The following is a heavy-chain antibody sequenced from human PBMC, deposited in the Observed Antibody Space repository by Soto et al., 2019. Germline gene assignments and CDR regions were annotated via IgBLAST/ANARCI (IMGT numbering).Heavy chain of an antibody. J-gene: IGHJ5*02. V-gene: IGHV1-18*01. Sequence: ASVKVSCKTSGYTFNTYGINWVRQAPGQGLELMGWISAHDGKTNYAEKFQGRVTLTTDTSTSTADMERRSLRSDDTAIYYCSRDPHEVWTSYLFDPWGEGTPVTVSS. CDR2: ISAHDGKT. CDR3: SRDPHEVWTSYLFDP. D-gene: IGHD3-16*01. CDR1: GYTFNTYG.